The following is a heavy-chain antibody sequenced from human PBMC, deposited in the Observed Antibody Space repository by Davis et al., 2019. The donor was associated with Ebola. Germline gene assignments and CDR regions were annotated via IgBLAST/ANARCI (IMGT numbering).Heavy chain of an antibody. V-gene: IGHV1-3*01. CDR2: INAGNGNT. D-gene: IGHD3-22*01. J-gene: IGHJ5*02. Sequence: ASVKVSCKASGYTFTSYAMHWVRQAPGQRLEWMGWINAGNGNTKYSQKFQGRVTITRDTSASTAYMELSSLRSEDTAVYYCARDSSSWNWFDPWGQGTLVTVSS. CDR1: GYTFTSYA. CDR3: ARDSSSWNWFDP.